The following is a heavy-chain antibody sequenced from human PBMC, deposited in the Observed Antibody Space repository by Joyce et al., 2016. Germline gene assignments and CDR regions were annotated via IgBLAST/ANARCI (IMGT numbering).Heavy chain of an antibody. V-gene: IGHV4-4*02. CDR2: IYQGWSS. CDR1: GASIKSTSW. J-gene: IGHJ3*02. CDR3: AGNWVNAFDI. Sequence: QVQLQESGPGLVKPSGTLSLTGDVPGASIKSTSWWTWVRRPPGKGLEWIGQIYQGWSSNYNPSVKSRITISIDKSKMQFSLKVNSVAAADTAVYYCAGNWVNAFDIWGPGTMVTVSS. D-gene: IGHD2-21*01.